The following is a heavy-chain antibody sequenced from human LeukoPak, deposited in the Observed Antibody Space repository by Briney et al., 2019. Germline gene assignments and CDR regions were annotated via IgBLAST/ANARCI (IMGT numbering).Heavy chain of an antibody. CDR2: TYYRSKWYN. CDR1: GDSVSRNGAA. V-gene: IGHV6-1*01. Sequence: SQTLSLTCAIPGDSVSRNGAAWNWIRQSPSRGLEWLGRTYYRSKWYNDYGLSVKSRITIYPDTSKNQFSLQLNSVTPDDTAVYYCAKSSLRYNWNEDWGQGTLVTVSS. D-gene: IGHD4-17*01. J-gene: IGHJ5*02. CDR3: AKSSLRYNWNED.